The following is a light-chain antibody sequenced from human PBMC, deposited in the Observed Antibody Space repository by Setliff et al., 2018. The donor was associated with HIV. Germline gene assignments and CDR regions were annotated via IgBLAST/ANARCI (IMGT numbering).Light chain of an antibody. CDR1: QNIRAY. Sequence: IVLTQSPATLSFFPGQRATLSCRASQNIRAYLAWYQQRPGQAPRLLIYDTSKRAPGIPDRFSGSGSGPDFTLTISSLEPEDFAVYYCQQRANGLTFGGGTKVDIK. CDR2: DTS. CDR3: QQRANGLT. V-gene: IGKV3-11*01. J-gene: IGKJ4*01.